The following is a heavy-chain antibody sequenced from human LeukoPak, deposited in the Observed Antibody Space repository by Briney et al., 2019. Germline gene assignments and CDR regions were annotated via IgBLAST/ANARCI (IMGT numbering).Heavy chain of an antibody. V-gene: IGHV3-53*04. Sequence: GGSLRLSCAASGFTVSSNYTTWVRQAPGKGLEWVSVIDSGGDTYYADSVKGRFTISRHNSKSTLYLQMNSLRAEDTAVYYCASRGGFTYFDYWGQGTLVTVSS. CDR1: GFTVSSNY. CDR2: IDSGGDT. J-gene: IGHJ4*02. D-gene: IGHD3-10*01. CDR3: ASRGGFTYFDY.